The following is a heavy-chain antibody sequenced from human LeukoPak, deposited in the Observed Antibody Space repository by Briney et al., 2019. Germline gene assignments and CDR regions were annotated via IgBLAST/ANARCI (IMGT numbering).Heavy chain of an antibody. D-gene: IGHD3-10*01. CDR1: GFTFSSYP. Sequence: PGGSLRLSCVASGFTFSSYPMTWVRQAPGKGLEWVSYISSGSSYINYAESVKGRFTISRDNANNSLYLQMNSPRVEDTAVYYCARSFALSGSSWGQGSLVTVSS. CDR2: ISSGSSYI. V-gene: IGHV3-21*01. CDR3: ARSFALSGSS. J-gene: IGHJ5*02.